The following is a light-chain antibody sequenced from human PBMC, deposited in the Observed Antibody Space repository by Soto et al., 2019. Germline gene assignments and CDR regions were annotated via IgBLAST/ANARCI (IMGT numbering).Light chain of an antibody. CDR3: QQYDTFPLT. V-gene: IGKV1D-16*01. J-gene: IGKJ4*01. CDR2: AAS. Sequence: DIQMTQSPSSLSASVGDRVTITCRASQGISGWVAWYQQKQEQAPKSLVYAASSLHSGVPSRFSGRGSGTEFTLTISNLQPEDYATYYCQQYDTFPLTFGGGTKVEIK. CDR1: QGISGW.